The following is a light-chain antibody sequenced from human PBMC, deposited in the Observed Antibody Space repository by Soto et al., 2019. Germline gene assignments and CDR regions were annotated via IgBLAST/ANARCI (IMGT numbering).Light chain of an antibody. CDR1: QSVSSSY. CDR3: QQYGSSRLTWT. CDR2: GAS. J-gene: IGKJ1*01. V-gene: IGKV3-20*01. Sequence: EIVLTQSPGTLSLSPGERATLSCRASQSVSSSYLAWYQQKPGQAPRLLIYGASSRATGIPDRFSGSGSGTDFNLTISRLEPEDFAVDYCQQYGSSRLTWTFGQGTKVEIK.